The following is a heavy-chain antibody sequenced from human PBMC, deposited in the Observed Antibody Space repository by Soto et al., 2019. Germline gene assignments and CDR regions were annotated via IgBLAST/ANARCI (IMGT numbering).Heavy chain of an antibody. Sequence: PGGSLRLSCAASGFTFSSYSMNWVRQAPGKGLEWVSYISSSSSTIYYADSVKGRFTISRDNAKNSLYLQMNSLRDEDTAVYYCARDREGIAAAGPYYFDYWGQGTLVAVS. CDR1: GFTFSSYS. V-gene: IGHV3-48*02. CDR2: ISSSSSTI. J-gene: IGHJ4*02. D-gene: IGHD6-13*01. CDR3: ARDREGIAAAGPYYFDY.